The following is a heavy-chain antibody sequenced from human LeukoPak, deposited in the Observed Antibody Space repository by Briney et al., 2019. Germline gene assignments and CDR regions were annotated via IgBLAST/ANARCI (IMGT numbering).Heavy chain of an antibody. J-gene: IGHJ4*02. CDR3: ARARAAAGTLFDY. Sequence: SVKVSCKASGGTFSSYAISWVRQAPGQGLEWMGGIIPIFGTANYAQKFQGRVTITADKSTSTAYMELSSLRSEDTAVYYCARARAAAGTLFDYWGQGTLVTVSS. V-gene: IGHV1-69*06. D-gene: IGHD6-13*01. CDR2: IIPIFGTA. CDR1: GGTFSSYA.